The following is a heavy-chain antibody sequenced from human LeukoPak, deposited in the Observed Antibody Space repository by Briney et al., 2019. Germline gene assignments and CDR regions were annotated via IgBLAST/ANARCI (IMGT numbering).Heavy chain of an antibody. CDR1: GGSISSYY. D-gene: IGHD6-19*01. J-gene: IGHJ4*02. CDR3: ARTGYSGGWYTFDY. V-gene: IGHV4-59*08. Sequence: PSETLSLTCTVSGGSISSYYWSWIRRPPGKGLEWIGYIYYSGSTNYNPSLKSRVTISVDTSKNQFSLKLSSVTAADTAVYYCARTGYSGGWYTFDYWGQGTLVTVSS. CDR2: IYYSGST.